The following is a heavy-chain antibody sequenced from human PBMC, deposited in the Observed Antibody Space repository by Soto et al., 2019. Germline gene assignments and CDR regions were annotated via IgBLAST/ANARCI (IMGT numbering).Heavy chain of an antibody. CDR3: ARMPGPMAIYYFDY. J-gene: IGHJ4*02. V-gene: IGHV3-53*04. CDR2: IYSGGST. D-gene: IGHD2-21*01. CDR1: GFTVSSNY. Sequence: EVQLVESGGGLVQPGGSLRLSCAASGFTVSSNYMTWVRQAPGKGPEWVSVIYSGGSTYYADSVKGRFTISRHNAKNTLYLQMNSLRAEDTAVYYCARMPGPMAIYYFDYWGQGTLVTVSS.